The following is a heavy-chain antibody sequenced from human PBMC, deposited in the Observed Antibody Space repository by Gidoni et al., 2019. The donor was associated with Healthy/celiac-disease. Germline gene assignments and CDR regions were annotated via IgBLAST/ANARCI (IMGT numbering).Heavy chain of an antibody. J-gene: IGHJ2*01. Sequence: QVQLVQSVAEVKKPGASVKVSCTASGYTFTGYYMHWVRQAPGQGLEWMRWINPNSGGTNYAQKFQGRVTMTRDTAISTAYMELSRLRSDDTAVYYCARDVLGNWYFDLWGRGTLVTVSS. V-gene: IGHV1-2*02. CDR1: GYTFTGYY. CDR2: INPNSGGT. CDR3: ARDVLGNWYFDL. D-gene: IGHD6-13*01.